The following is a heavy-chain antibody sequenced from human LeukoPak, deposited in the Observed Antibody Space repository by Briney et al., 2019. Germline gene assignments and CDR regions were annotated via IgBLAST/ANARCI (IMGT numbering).Heavy chain of an antibody. Sequence: GGSLRLSCAASGFTFSTYSMNWVRQAPGKGLEWVAVISYDGSNKYYADSVKGRFTISRDNSKNTLYLQMNSLRAEDTAVYYCAKPDSPGQKTAWGDSGGYWGQGTLVTVSS. CDR1: GFTFSTYS. V-gene: IGHV3-30*18. CDR3: AKPDSPGQKTAWGDSGGY. D-gene: IGHD2-21*02. J-gene: IGHJ4*02. CDR2: ISYDGSNK.